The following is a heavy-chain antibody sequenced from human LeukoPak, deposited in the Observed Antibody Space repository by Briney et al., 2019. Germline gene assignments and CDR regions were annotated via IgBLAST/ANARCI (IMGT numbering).Heavy chain of an antibody. V-gene: IGHV1-8*01. J-gene: IGHJ4*02. Sequence: ASVSVSCKTSGYTFTNLDINWLRQAPGQGLEWMGWMSPNSGDTGYAQKFQGRVSMTRDIFKSTAYMELSSLRSEDTAIYYCASNPPNTGDFYYWGLGTLVTVSS. D-gene: IGHD1-1*01. CDR1: GYTFTNLD. CDR2: MSPNSGDT. CDR3: ASNPPNTGDFYY.